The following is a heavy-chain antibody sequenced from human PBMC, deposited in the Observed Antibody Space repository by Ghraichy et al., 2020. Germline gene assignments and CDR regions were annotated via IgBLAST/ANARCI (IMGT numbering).Heavy chain of an antibody. J-gene: IGHJ4*02. CDR2: LKSEAGGGTR. Sequence: GGSLRLSCAASGFNFPNAWMNWVRQAPGKGLEWVGRLKSEAGGGTRDYAAPVKGRFTISRDDSTQTLFLQMNRLKSEGTAIYYCVGILAGTPSAPDLDWWGQGTLVTVTS. D-gene: IGHD3-3*01. CDR1: GFNFPNAW. V-gene: IGHV3-15*07. CDR3: VGILAGTPSAPDLDW.